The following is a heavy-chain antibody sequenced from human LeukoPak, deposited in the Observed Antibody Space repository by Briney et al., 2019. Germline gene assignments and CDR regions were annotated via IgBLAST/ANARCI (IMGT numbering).Heavy chain of an antibody. J-gene: IGHJ4*02. CDR3: ARLDPRGGDDY. CDR1: GGYISSSSYS. CDR2: IYYTGTT. Sequence: SETLSLTCTVSGGYISSSSYSWGWIRQPPGKGLEWIGNIYYTGTTYSNPSLKSRVTVSVDTSKNQFYLKLSSVTAADTAVYHCARLDPRGGDDYWGQGTLVTVSS. V-gene: IGHV4-39*01. D-gene: IGHD2-2*03.